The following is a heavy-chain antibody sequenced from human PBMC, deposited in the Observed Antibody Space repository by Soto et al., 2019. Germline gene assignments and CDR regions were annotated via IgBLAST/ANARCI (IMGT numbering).Heavy chain of an antibody. CDR2: FDPEDGET. CDR3: ATVLRDFWSHYYYYYMDV. CDR1: GYTLTELS. Sequence: ASVKVSCKVSGYTLTELSMHWVRQAPGKGLEWMGGFDPEDGETIYAQKFQGRVTMTEDTSTDTAYMELSSLRSEDTAVYYCATVLRDFWSHYYYYYMDVWGKGTTVTVSS. J-gene: IGHJ6*03. V-gene: IGHV1-24*01. D-gene: IGHD3-3*01.